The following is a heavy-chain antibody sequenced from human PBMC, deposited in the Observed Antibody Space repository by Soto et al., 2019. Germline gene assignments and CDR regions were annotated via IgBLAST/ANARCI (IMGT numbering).Heavy chain of an antibody. J-gene: IGHJ4*02. CDR2: INHSGST. D-gene: IGHD3-16*02. V-gene: IGHV4-34*01. CDR1: GGSFSGSY. CDR3: ARCPPYYDYVWGSYRLDY. Sequence: SETLSLTCAVYGGSFSGSYWSWIRQPPGKGLEWIGEINHSGSTNYNPSLKSRVTISVDTSKNQFSLKLSSVTAADTAVYYCARCPPYYDYVWGSYRLDYWGQGTLVIVSS.